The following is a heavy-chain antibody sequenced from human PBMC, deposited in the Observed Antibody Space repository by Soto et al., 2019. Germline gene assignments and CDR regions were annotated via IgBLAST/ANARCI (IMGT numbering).Heavy chain of an antibody. J-gene: IGHJ4*02. CDR1: GFTFSSYG. D-gene: IGHD2-15*01. Sequence: QVQLVESGGGVVQPGRSLRLSCGASGFTFSSYGMHWVRQAPGKGLEWVAGISYDGSYKYYADSVKGRCTSSRDNSKNTLYVQMNSLRAEDTAVYYCATGQYCSGGSCYFNPSDYWGQGTLVTVSS. V-gene: IGHV3-30*03. CDR3: ATGQYCSGGSCYFNPSDY. CDR2: ISYDGSYK.